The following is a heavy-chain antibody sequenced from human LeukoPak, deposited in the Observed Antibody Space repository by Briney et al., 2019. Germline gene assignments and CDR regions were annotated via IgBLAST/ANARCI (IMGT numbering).Heavy chain of an antibody. CDR1: GFTFSSYA. V-gene: IGHV3-23*01. CDR2: ISRSGGST. D-gene: IGHD6-13*01. Sequence: PGGSVRLSCAASGFTFSSYAMSWVRQAPGKGLEWVSAISRSGGSTYYADSVKGRFTISRDNSKNTLYLQMNSLRAEDTAVYYCAKVAQQLVHFQLAYYFDYWGQGTLVTVSS. CDR3: AKVAQQLVHFQLAYYFDY. J-gene: IGHJ4*02.